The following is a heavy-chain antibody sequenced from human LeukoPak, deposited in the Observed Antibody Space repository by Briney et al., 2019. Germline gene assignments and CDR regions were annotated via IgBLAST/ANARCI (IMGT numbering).Heavy chain of an antibody. V-gene: IGHV4-34*01. CDR1: GGSFSGYY. D-gene: IGHD1-26*01. CDR2: IDHSGST. CDR3: ARGYGYSGSYRFDY. Sequence: SETVSLTCAVYGGSFSGYYWSWIRQPPGKGLEWIGEIDHSGSTNYNPSLKSRVTISVDTSKNQFSLKLSSVTAADTAVYYCARGYGYSGSYRFDYWGQGTLVTVSS. J-gene: IGHJ4*02.